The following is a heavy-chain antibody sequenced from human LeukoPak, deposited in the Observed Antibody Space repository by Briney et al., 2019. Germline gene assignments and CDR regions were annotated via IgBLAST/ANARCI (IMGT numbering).Heavy chain of an antibody. D-gene: IGHD4-17*01. J-gene: IGHJ4*02. Sequence: ASVKVSCKASGYTFTGYYMHWVRQAPGQGLEWMGRINPNSGGTNYAQKFQGRVTMTRDTSISTAYMELSRLRSDDTAVYYCAVVGLATVTTNYFDYWGQGTLVPVSS. CDR1: GYTFTGYY. V-gene: IGHV1-2*06. CDR2: INPNSGGT. CDR3: AVVGLATVTTNYFDY.